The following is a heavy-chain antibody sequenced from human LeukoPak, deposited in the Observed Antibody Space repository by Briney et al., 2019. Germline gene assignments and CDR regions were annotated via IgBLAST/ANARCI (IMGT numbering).Heavy chain of an antibody. D-gene: IGHD6-13*01. CDR1: GGSISSSSYY. V-gene: IGHV4-39*01. CDR2: IYYSGST. Sequence: SETLSLTCTVSGGSISSSSYYWGWIRQPPGKGLEWIGSIYYSGSTYYNPSLKSRVTISVDTSKNQFSLKLSSVTAADTAVYYCASLLQQLVPYYYYGMDVWGQGTTVTVSS. J-gene: IGHJ6*02. CDR3: ASLLQQLVPYYYYGMDV.